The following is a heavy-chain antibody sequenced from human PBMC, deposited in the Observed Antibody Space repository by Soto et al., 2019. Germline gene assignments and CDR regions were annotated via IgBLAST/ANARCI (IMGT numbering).Heavy chain of an antibody. Sequence: GGSLRLSCAASGFTFSSYWMHWVRQAPGKGLVWVSRINSDGSSTSYADSVKGRFTISRDNAKNTLYLQMNSLSAEDTAVYYCARGFIGYCSGGSCYYYYYYMDVWGKGTTVTVSS. V-gene: IGHV3-74*01. CDR2: INSDGSST. D-gene: IGHD2-15*01. J-gene: IGHJ6*03. CDR1: GFTFSSYW. CDR3: ARGFIGYCSGGSCYYYYYYMDV.